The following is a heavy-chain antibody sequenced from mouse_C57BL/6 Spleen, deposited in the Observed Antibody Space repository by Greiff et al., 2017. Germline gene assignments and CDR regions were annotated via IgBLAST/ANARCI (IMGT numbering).Heavy chain of an antibody. CDR1: GYTFTSYW. CDR2: IDPSDSYT. V-gene: IGHV1-50*01. CDR3: ARGPTSSYWFAY. Sequence: QVQLQQPGAELVKPGASVKLSCKASGYTFTSYWMQWVKQRPGQGLEWIGEIDPSDSYTNYNQKFKGKATLTVDTSSSTAYMQLSGLTSEDSAVYYCARGPTSSYWFAYWGQGTLVTVSA. J-gene: IGHJ3*01. D-gene: IGHD1-1*01.